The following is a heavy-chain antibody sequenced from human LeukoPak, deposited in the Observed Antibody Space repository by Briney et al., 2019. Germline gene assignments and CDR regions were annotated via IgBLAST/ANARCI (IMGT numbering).Heavy chain of an antibody. D-gene: IGHD6-13*01. Sequence: SVKVSCKASGYTFTSYGISWVRQAPGQGLEWMGGIIPIFGTANYAQKFQGRVTITTDESTSTAYMELSSLRSEDTAVYYCARHPSDEIWQQLDYWGQGTLVTVSS. CDR3: ARHPSDEIWQQLDY. J-gene: IGHJ4*02. V-gene: IGHV1-69*05. CDR1: GYTFTSYG. CDR2: IIPIFGTA.